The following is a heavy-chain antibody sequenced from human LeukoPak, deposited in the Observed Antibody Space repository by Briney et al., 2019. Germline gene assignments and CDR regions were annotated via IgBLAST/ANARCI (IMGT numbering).Heavy chain of an antibody. V-gene: IGHV1-2*02. CDR2: INPNSGGT. CDR1: GYTLTELS. Sequence: ASVKVSCKVSGYTLTELSMHWVRQAPGQGLEWMGWINPNSGGTNYAQKFQGRVTMTRDTSISTAYMELSRLGSDDTAVYYCARDGALIVVVPAANFDYWGQGTLVTVSS. J-gene: IGHJ4*02. CDR3: ARDGALIVVVPAANFDY. D-gene: IGHD2-2*01.